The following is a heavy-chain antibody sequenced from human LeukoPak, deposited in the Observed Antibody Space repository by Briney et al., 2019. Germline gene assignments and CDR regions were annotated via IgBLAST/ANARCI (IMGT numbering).Heavy chain of an antibody. D-gene: IGHD2-2*01. CDR2: IKSKTDGGTT. V-gene: IGHV3-15*01. J-gene: IGHJ4*02. Sequence: GGSLRLSCAASGFTFSSYAMSWVRQAPGKGLEWVGRIKSKTDGGTTDYAAPVKGRFTISRDDSKNTLYLQMNSLKTEDTAVYYCTTVPYCSSTSCPEDYWGQGTLVTVSS. CDR3: TTVPYCSSTSCPEDY. CDR1: GFTFSSYA.